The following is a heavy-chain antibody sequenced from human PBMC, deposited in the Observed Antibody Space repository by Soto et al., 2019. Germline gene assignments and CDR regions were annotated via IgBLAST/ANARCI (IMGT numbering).Heavy chain of an antibody. Sequence: QVQLQESGPGLVKPSETLSLTCTVSGGSISPYYWSWIRQPPGKGREWIGYIYYSGNTNYNPSLESRVTISVDTSRNQFSLKLTSVTAADTAVYYCARKGAAASYSHYYMDVWGRGTTVTVSS. V-gene: IGHV4-59*13. CDR1: GGSISPYY. CDR2: IYYSGNT. D-gene: IGHD6-13*01. CDR3: ARKGAAASYSHYYMDV. J-gene: IGHJ6*03.